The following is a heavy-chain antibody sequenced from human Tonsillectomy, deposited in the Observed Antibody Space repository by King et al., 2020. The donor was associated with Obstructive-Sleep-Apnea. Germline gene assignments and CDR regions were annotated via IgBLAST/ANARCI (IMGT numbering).Heavy chain of an antibody. CDR1: GYTFTSYT. D-gene: IGHD5-12*01. Sequence: QLVQSGTEVKKPGASVKGSCKATGYTFTSYTIHWVRQAPGQRLEWMGWINTGNGDTSYSQKFQGRVTITRDTSPTTAYMELSGLRSEDTAIYFCATPPYSDYDFYYWGQGTLVTVSS. V-gene: IGHV1-3*04. CDR2: INTGNGDT. J-gene: IGHJ4*02. CDR3: ATPPYSDYDFYY.